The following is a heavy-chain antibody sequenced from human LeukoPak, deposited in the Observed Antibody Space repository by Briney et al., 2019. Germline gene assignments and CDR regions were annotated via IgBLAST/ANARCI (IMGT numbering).Heavy chain of an antibody. D-gene: IGHD2-2*01. CDR2: IYYSGST. CDR3: ARRSEYCSGTTCHDY. V-gene: IGHV4-39*02. CDR1: GGSISSSSYY. Sequence: SETLSLACTVSGGSISSSSYYGDWIRQPPGKGLEWIGSIYYSGSTYYNSSLKSRVTISVDTSKNHFSLKLNSATAADTAVYYCARRSEYCSGTTCHDYWGQGTLVTVSS. J-gene: IGHJ4*02.